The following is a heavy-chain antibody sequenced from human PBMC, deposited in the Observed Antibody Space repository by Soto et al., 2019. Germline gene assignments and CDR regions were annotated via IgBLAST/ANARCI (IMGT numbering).Heavy chain of an antibody. CDR2: MNPNTGNS. V-gene: IGHV1-8*01. J-gene: IGHJ4*02. Sequence: GASVKVSCKASGYTFTSYDIYWVRQATGQGLEWMGWMNPNTGNSGYAQKFQGRVTVTSDTSINTVHMELSSLRSEDTAVYYCARRAETNGWNGFGADKYYFDFWGKGTLVTVSS. D-gene: IGHD1-1*01. CDR1: GYTFTSYD. CDR3: ARRAETNGWNGFGADKYYFDF.